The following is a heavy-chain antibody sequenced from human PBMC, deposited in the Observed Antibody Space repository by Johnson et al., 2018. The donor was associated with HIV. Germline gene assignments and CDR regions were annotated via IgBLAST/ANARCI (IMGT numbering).Heavy chain of an antibody. CDR3: ARDLPSGSSSSEPRFAFDI. CDR2: INWNGGST. CDR1: GFTFDDYG. D-gene: IGHD6-6*01. Sequence: VQLVESGGGVIRPGGSLRLSCPASGFTFDDYGMSWVRQAPGKGLEWVSGINWNGGSTGYADSVKGRFPISSDNAKNSLYLQMNSLRAEDTAVYFCARDLPSGSSSSEPRFAFDIWGQGTMVIVSS. J-gene: IGHJ3*02. V-gene: IGHV3-20*04.